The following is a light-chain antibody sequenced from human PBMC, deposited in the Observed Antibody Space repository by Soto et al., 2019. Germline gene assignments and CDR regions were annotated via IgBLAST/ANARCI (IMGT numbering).Light chain of an antibody. J-gene: IGKJ2*01. V-gene: IGKV3-11*01. CDR2: EAS. CDR3: QQRTNWPPYT. CDR1: QSINTY. Sequence: EIVLTQSPATLSLSPGERATLSCRASQSINTYLAWYQQRPGQVPRLLIYEASNRATGIPGRFSGSGSGTDFTLTISSLEFEDSAVYYCQQRTNWPPYTFGQGTKVDIK.